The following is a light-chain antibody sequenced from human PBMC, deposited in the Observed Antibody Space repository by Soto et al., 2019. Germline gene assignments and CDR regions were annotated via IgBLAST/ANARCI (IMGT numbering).Light chain of an antibody. CDR3: QQYHTWPLT. J-gene: IGKJ4*01. CDR1: QSIRNN. CDR2: AAS. V-gene: IGKV3-15*01. Sequence: EIVMTQSPATLSVSPGERVTLSCRASQSIRNNIAWYQQKPGQGPRLLIYAASTGATTVPARFSGSGSGTDFTITISSLQSGDFAVYYCQQYHTWPLTFGGGTKVEIK.